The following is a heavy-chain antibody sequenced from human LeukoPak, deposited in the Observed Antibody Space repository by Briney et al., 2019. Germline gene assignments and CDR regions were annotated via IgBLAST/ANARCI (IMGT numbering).Heavy chain of an antibody. CDR2: IKSKTDGGTT. Sequence: PSETLSLTCAVYGGSFSGYYWSWVRQAPGKGLEWVGRIKSKTDGGTTDYAAPVKGRFTISRDDSKSTLYLQMNSLKTEDTAVYYCTTDCVGATDFDYWGQGTLVTVSS. D-gene: IGHD1-26*01. CDR1: GGSFSGYY. J-gene: IGHJ4*02. V-gene: IGHV3-15*01. CDR3: TTDCVGATDFDY.